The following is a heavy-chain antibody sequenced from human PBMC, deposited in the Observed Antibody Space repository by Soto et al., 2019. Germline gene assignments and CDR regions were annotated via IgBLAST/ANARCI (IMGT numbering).Heavy chain of an antibody. V-gene: IGHV4-31*03. Sequence: SETLSLTCTVSGGSISSGGYYWSWIRQHPGKGLEWIGYIYYSGSTYYNPSLKSRVTISVDTSKNQFSLKLSSVTAADTAVYYCARVTGARRGIAAAGTANWFDPWGHGTLVTVSS. J-gene: IGHJ5*02. D-gene: IGHD6-13*01. CDR3: ARVTGARRGIAAAGTANWFDP. CDR2: IYYSGST. CDR1: GGSISSGGYY.